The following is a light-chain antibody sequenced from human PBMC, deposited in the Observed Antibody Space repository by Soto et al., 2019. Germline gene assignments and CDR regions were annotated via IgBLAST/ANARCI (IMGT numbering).Light chain of an antibody. J-gene: IGKJ4*01. CDR1: QDITSW. Sequence: DIQMTQSPSSVSASVGDRVTITCRASQDITSWLAWYQQKPGTAPKLLIYSTSRLQSGVPSRFSGSGSGTDITLTISTLQPEDFATYYCQQASSLPLTFGGGTKVEIK. V-gene: IGKV1-12*01. CDR3: QQASSLPLT. CDR2: STS.